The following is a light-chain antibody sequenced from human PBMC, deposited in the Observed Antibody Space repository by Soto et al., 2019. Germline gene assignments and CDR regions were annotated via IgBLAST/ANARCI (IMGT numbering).Light chain of an antibody. V-gene: IGKV4-1*01. CDR3: QHYYAPPVT. CDR2: WAS. CDR1: QSVLSSSDNKNL. Sequence: DIVMTQSPDSLALSLGERATINCKSSQSVLSSSDNKNLLAWFQHKPGQPPRLLIYWASTRESGVPDRFSGSGSGTDFTLTISSLHAEDVAIYYCQHYYAPPVTFGQGTKVEIK. J-gene: IGKJ1*01.